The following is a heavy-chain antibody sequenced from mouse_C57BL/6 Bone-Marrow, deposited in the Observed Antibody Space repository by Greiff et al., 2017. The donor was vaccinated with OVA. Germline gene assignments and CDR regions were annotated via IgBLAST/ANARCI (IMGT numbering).Heavy chain of an antibody. CDR1: GYTFTSYW. Sequence: QVQLKQPGAELVRPGSSVKLSCKASGYTFTSYWMHWVKQRPIQGLEWIGNIDPSDSETHYNQKFKDKATLTVDKSSSTAYMQLSSLTSEDSAVYYCARHYYGSSYSPFDYWGQGTTLTVSS. J-gene: IGHJ2*01. D-gene: IGHD1-1*01. CDR3: ARHYYGSSYSPFDY. V-gene: IGHV1-52*01. CDR2: IDPSDSET.